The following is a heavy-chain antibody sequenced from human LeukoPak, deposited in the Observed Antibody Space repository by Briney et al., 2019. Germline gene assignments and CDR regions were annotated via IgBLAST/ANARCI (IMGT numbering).Heavy chain of an antibody. D-gene: IGHD1-26*01. CDR1: GFTFSSYE. CDR3: ARSSGTYHFDY. J-gene: IGHJ4*02. CDR2: ISSSGTTI. V-gene: IGHV3-48*03. Sequence: GGSLRLSCAASGFTFSSYEMNWVRQAPGKGLEWVSYISSSGTTIYYADSVKGRFTISRDNAKNSLFLQVKSLRAEDTAVYYCARSSGTYHFDYWGQGTLVTVSS.